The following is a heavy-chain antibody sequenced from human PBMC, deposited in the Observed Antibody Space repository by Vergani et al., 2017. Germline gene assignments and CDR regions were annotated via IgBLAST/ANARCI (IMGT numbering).Heavy chain of an antibody. CDR3: AQDISGWAEYYYYYDGMDV. J-gene: IGHJ6*02. CDR1: GFTFDDYT. Sequence: EVQLVESGGVVVQPVGSLRLSCAASGFTFDDYTMHWVRHASGKGLEWVSLISWDGGRTYYADSVTGRFTISRDNSKNSLYLQMNSLRTEDTALYYCAQDISGWAEYYYYYDGMDVWGQGTTVTVSS. D-gene: IGHD6-19*01. V-gene: IGHV3-43*01. CDR2: ISWDGGRT.